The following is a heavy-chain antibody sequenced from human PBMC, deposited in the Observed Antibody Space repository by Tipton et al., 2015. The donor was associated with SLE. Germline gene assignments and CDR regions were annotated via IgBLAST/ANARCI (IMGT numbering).Heavy chain of an antibody. CDR1: GDSFTSGTYY. Sequence: TLSLTCTASGDSFTSGTYYWHWIRQPAGKGLEWIGRIYESGRVDYNPSLESRITISIDTSKKQSSLKMSSVTAADTAVYYCARRRKGSGGYFDSWGQGTLVTVSS. V-gene: IGHV4-61*02. J-gene: IGHJ5*01. CDR3: ARRRKGSGGYFDS. D-gene: IGHD3-10*01. CDR2: IYESGRV.